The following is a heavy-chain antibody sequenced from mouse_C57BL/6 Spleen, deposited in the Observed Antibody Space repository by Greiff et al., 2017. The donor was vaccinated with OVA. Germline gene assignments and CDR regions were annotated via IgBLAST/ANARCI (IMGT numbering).Heavy chain of an antibody. CDR1: GYTFTSYD. V-gene: IGHV1-85*01. J-gene: IGHJ1*03. CDR3: ARIYYVSGYGYFDV. D-gene: IGHD1-1*01. Sequence: QVQLQQSGPELVKPGASVKLSCKASGYTFTSYDINWVQQRPGQGLEWIGWIYPRDGSTKYNEKFKGKATLTVDTSSSTAYMELRSLTSEDAAVYFCARIYYVSGYGYFDVWGTGTTVTVSS. CDR2: IYPRDGST.